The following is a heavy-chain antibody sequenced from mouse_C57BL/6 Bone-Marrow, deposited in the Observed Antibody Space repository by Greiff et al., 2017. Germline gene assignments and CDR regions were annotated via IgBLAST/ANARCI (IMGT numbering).Heavy chain of an antibody. CDR3: ASAESYGSTPRFAY. CDR1: GFTFSSYG. J-gene: IGHJ3*01. V-gene: IGHV5-6*01. Sequence: EVMLVESGGDLVKPGGSLKLSCAASGFTFSSYGMSWVRQTPDKRLEWVATISSGGSYTYYPDSVKGRFTISRDNAKNTLYLQMSSLKSEDTAMYYCASAESYGSTPRFAYWGQGTLVTVSA. CDR2: ISSGGSYT. D-gene: IGHD1-1*01.